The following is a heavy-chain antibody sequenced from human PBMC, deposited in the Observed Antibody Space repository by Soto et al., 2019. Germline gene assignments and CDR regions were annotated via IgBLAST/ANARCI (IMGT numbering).Heavy chain of an antibody. Sequence: QVQLVQSGAEVKKPGSSVKVSCKASGGTFSSYAITWVRQAPGQGLEWMGGIIPIFGKANYAQKFQARVTISADESTSTVYMEVSSLRSEDKGVYYCARDRGPSSGYYPYWFDPWGQGTLVTVSS. CDR1: GGTFSSYA. CDR2: IIPIFGKA. CDR3: ARDRGPSSGYYPYWFDP. V-gene: IGHV1-69*12. D-gene: IGHD3-22*01. J-gene: IGHJ5*02.